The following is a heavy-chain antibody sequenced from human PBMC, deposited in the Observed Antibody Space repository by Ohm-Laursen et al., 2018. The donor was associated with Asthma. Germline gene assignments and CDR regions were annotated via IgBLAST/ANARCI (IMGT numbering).Heavy chain of an antibody. CDR1: GGSIISSYYY. Sequence: SDTLSLTCTVSGGSIISSYYYWGWIRQPPGKGLEWIGSIYYGGSTYYNPSLKSRVTMSVDTYKNQFSLQLSSVTAADTAVYFCARHNWGDSGVLPRWFDPWGQGTLVTVSS. D-gene: IGHD3-16*01. J-gene: IGHJ5*02. CDR3: ARHNWGDSGVLPRWFDP. CDR2: IYYGGST. V-gene: IGHV4-39*01.